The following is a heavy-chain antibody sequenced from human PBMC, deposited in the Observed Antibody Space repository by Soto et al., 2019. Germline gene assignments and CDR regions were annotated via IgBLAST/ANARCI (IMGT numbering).Heavy chain of an antibody. CDR2: FDPEDGET. V-gene: IGHV1-24*01. CDR3: ATATREATPPPHTLSYYYYYMDV. CDR1: GYTLTELS. J-gene: IGHJ6*03. Sequence: GASVKVSCKVSGYTLTELSMHWVRQAPGKGLEWMGGFDPEDGETIYAQKFQGRVTMTEDTSTDTAYMELSSLRSEDTAVYYCATATREATPPPHTLSYYYYYMDVWGKGTTVTVSS.